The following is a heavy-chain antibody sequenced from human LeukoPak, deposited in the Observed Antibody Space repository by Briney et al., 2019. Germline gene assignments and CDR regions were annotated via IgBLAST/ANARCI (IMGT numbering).Heavy chain of an antibody. Sequence: ASVKVSCKASGYTFTGYYMHWVRQAPGQGLEWMGWINPNSGGTNYAQKFQGRVTMTRDTSISTAYMELSRLRSDDTAVYYCARGITMVRGVIYLDYYFDYWGQGTLVTVSS. J-gene: IGHJ4*02. V-gene: IGHV1-2*02. D-gene: IGHD3-10*01. CDR2: INPNSGGT. CDR3: ARGITMVRGVIYLDYYFDY. CDR1: GYTFTGYY.